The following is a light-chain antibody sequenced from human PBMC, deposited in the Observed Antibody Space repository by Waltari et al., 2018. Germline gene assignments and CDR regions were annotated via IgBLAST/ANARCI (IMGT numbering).Light chain of an antibody. CDR2: GAS. V-gene: IGKV1-39*01. CDR3: QQSYSTPRYT. CDR1: QTISNY. Sequence: DIQMTQSPSSLSASVGDRVTITCRASQTISNYLNWYQQKPGKAPKLLIYGASSLQSGVPSRFSGSWSGTDFTLTISSLQPEDSASYYCQQSYSTPRYTFGQGTKLEIK. J-gene: IGKJ2*01.